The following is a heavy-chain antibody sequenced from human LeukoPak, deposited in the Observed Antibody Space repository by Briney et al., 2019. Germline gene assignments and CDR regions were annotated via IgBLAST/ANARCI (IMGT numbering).Heavy chain of an antibody. Sequence: PSETLSLTCAVYGGSFSGYYWSWVRQPPGKGLEWIGEINHSGSTNYNPSLKSRVTILVDTSKNQFSLKLSSVTAADTAVYYCARVEGHDAFDIWGQGTMVTVSS. J-gene: IGHJ3*02. CDR2: INHSGST. CDR3: ARVEGHDAFDI. V-gene: IGHV4-34*01. CDR1: GGSFSGYY.